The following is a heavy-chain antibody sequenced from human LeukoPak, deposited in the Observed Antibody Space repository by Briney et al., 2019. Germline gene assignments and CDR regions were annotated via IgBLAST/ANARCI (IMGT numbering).Heavy chain of an antibody. CDR3: ARQKKRGVFDY. CDR1: GGSFSGYY. D-gene: IGHD3-16*01. J-gene: IGHJ4*02. CDR2: INHSGST. V-gene: IGHV4-34*01. Sequence: PSETLSLTCAVYGGSFSGYYWSWIRQPPGKGLEWIGEINHSGSTNYNPSLKSRVTISVDTSKNQFSLKLSSVTAADTAVYYCARQKKRGVFDYWGQGTLVTVSS.